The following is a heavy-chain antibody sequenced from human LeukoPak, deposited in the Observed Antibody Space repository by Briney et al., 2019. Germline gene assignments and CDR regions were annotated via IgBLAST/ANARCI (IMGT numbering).Heavy chain of an antibody. J-gene: IGHJ3*02. CDR3: AREVGNPLVAFDI. V-gene: IGHV4-38-2*02. Sequence: SETLSLTCAVSGYSSSSGYYWGWIRQPPGKGLEWIGSIYHGGSTYYNPSLKSRVTISVDTSKNQFSLKLSSVTAADTAVYYCAREVGNPLVAFDIWGQGTMVTVSS. CDR1: GYSSSSGYY. CDR2: IYHGGST. D-gene: IGHD1-26*01.